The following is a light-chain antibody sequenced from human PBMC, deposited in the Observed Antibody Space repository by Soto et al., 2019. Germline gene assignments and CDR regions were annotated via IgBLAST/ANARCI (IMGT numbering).Light chain of an antibody. Sequence: QLPSCMYAYLGNTVNLTVLAIQGIRTYLNWYQQKPGKAPELLIYAASSLQSGVPSRFSGRGSETDFTLTISILQPEDLATYSCEQSYSPPWAVGQGTKVDI. CDR3: EQSYSPPWA. CDR1: QGIRTY. J-gene: IGKJ1*01. V-gene: IGKV1-39*01. CDR2: AAS.